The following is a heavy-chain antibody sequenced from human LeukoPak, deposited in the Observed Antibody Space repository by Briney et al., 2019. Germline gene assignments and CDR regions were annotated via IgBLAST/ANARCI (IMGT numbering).Heavy chain of an antibody. D-gene: IGHD3-16*02. Sequence: GASVTVSFTASGYTFTIYGISWVRQAPGQGLEWMGWISAYNGNTNYAQKLQGRVTMTTDTSTSTAYMELGSLRSDDPAVYYCASSPYYDYVWGSYRFDYWGQGTLVTVSS. V-gene: IGHV1-18*01. CDR2: ISAYNGNT. J-gene: IGHJ4*02. CDR1: GYTFTIYG. CDR3: ASSPYYDYVWGSYRFDY.